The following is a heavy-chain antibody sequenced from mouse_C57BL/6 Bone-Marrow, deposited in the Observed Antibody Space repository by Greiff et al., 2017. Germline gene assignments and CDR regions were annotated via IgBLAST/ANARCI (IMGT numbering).Heavy chain of an antibody. D-gene: IGHD1-1*01. CDR1: GFTFSSYG. V-gene: IGHV5-6*02. CDR3: ARRGRRGYFDV. J-gene: IGHJ1*03. CDR2: ISSGGSYT. Sequence: EVNLVESGGDLVKPGGSLKLSCAASGFTFSSYGMSWVRQTPDKRLEWVATISSGGSYTYYPDSVKGRFTISRDNAKNTLYLQLSSLKSEDTAMYYCARRGRRGYFDVWGTGTTVTVSS.